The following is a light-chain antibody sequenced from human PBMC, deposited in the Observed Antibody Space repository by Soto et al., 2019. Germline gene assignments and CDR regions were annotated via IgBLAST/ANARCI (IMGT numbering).Light chain of an antibody. CDR2: DAS. CDR1: QDIRNY. J-gene: IGKJ4*01. V-gene: IGKV1-33*01. Sequence: EIQMTQSTSSLSASVGDRVTMTCQASQDIRNYLNWYQPKPGKAPKILIYDASTLETGVPSRFSGIGSGTDFTFTLSSLQPEEIATYYCLQFHNLPTFGGGTKVDIK. CDR3: LQFHNLPT.